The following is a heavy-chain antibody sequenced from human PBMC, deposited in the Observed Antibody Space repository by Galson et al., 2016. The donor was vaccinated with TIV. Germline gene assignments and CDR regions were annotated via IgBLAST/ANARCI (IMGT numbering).Heavy chain of an antibody. Sequence: CKASGGTFSSFVLTWVRQAPGQGLEWMGGIIPLFGEAHYAQKFQGRVTISADESTSTVYMELRSLRSGDTAVYYCAKCRNTAMDTYYYFDYWGQGTLVTVSS. CDR1: GGTFSSFV. CDR3: AKCRNTAMDTYYYFDY. J-gene: IGHJ4*02. CDR2: IIPLFGEA. V-gene: IGHV1-69*01. D-gene: IGHD5-18*01.